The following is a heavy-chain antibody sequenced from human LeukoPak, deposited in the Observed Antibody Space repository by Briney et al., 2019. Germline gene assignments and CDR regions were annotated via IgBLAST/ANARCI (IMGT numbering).Heavy chain of an antibody. D-gene: IGHD6-13*01. CDR2: IYYSGST. CDR3: ARQGGAAAAVFY. CDR1: GGSISSSSYY. V-gene: IGHV4-39*01. Sequence: SETLSLTCTVSGGSISSSSYYWGWIRQPPGKGLEWIGSIYYSGSTYYNPSLKSRVTISVDTSKNQFSLKLSSVTAADTAVYYCARQGGAAAAVFYWGQGTLVTVSS. J-gene: IGHJ4*02.